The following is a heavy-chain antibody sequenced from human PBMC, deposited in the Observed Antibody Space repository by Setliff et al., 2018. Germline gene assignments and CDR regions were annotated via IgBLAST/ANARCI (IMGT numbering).Heavy chain of an antibody. D-gene: IGHD1-7*01. J-gene: IGHJ4*02. CDR2: VSGSGGST. CDR1: GFTFSDYY. V-gene: IGHV3-23*01. CDR3: ARGVENYGTLKY. Sequence: PGGSLRLSCAASGFTFSDYYMQWVRQAPGKGLEWVSAVSGSGGSTYYADSVKGRFTISRDNSKNTLYLQMNNLRAEDTAVYYCARGVENYGTLKYWGQGTLVTVSS.